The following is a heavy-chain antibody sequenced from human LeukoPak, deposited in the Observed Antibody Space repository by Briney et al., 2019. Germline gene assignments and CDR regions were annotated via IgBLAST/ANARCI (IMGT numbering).Heavy chain of an antibody. D-gene: IGHD6-19*01. CDR1: GFTFHDYA. CDR3: AKRGSAWCYFDS. V-gene: IGHV3-43*02. CDR2: ISGDADAT. Sequence: GGSLRLSCAASGFTFHDYAIHWVRQAPGRGLEWVSLISGDADATYYADSVEGRFTVARDNTKNSIYLQMNSLRTEDTALYFCAKRGSAWCYFDSWGQGTLVTVSS. J-gene: IGHJ4*02.